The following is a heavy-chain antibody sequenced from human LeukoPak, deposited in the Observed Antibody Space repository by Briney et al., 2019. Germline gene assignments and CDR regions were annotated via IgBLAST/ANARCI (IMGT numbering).Heavy chain of an antibody. V-gene: IGHV3-23*01. Sequence: GGSLRLSCAASGFSFSDYAISWVRQPPGEGLEWVSAVSASGASTYYADSVEGRFSISRENSKRTLYLQMNSLRAEDTAIYYCAKAGSRQLEDYWGQGTLVTISS. CDR3: AKAGSRQLEDY. CDR1: GFSFSDYA. CDR2: VSASGAST. J-gene: IGHJ4*02. D-gene: IGHD1-1*01.